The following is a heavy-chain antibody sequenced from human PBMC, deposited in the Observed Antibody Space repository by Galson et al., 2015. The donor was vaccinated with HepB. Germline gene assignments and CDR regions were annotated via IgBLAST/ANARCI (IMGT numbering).Heavy chain of an antibody. J-gene: IGHJ4*02. CDR1: GFTFSSYA. CDR2: ISYDGSNK. CDR3: ARDVSGSGSYFDY. D-gene: IGHD3-10*01. Sequence: SLRLSCAASGFTFSSYAMHWVRQAPGKGLEWVAVISYDGSNKYYADSVEDRFTISRDNSKNTLYLQMNSLRAEDTAVYYCARDVSGSGSYFDYWGQGTLVTVSS. V-gene: IGHV3-30*04.